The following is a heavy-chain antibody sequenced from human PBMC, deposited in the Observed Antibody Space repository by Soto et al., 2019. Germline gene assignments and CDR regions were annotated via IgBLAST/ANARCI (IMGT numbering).Heavy chain of an antibody. Sequence: EVQMLESGGNLVQPEGYLRLSRAASGFISGNYARTWVLQARGKGLEWVSTIGGSGASTYYANSEYRRSTMSRDNSKHSLYLQMISLGDEDTAIYYRAKGSSGFRHFDYWGQVALVAASS. V-gene: IGHV3-23*01. CDR1: GFISGNYA. D-gene: IGHD3-22*01. CDR3: AKGSSGFRHFDY. CDR2: IGGSGAST. J-gene: IGHJ4*02.